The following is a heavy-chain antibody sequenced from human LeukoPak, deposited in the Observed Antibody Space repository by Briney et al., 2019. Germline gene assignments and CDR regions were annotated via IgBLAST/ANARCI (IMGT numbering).Heavy chain of an antibody. Sequence: GGSLRLSCAASWLTVSSNCMSWVRQAPGKGLEWVSFIYSGGNTYYADSVKGRFTISRDNSKNTVHLQMNSLRAEDTAVYYCARDSGTTGEVKFDPWGQGTLVTVSS. V-gene: IGHV3-53*01. D-gene: IGHD3-10*01. CDR2: IYSGGNT. CDR3: ARDSGTTGEVKFDP. CDR1: WLTVSSNC. J-gene: IGHJ5*02.